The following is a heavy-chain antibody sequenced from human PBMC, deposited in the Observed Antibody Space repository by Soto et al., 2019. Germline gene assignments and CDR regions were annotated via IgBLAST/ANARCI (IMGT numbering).Heavy chain of an antibody. CDR3: AKDMGGLRRRTESYYYGMDV. J-gene: IGHJ6*02. Sequence: GGSLRLSCAASGFTFDYYTMHWVRQAPGKGLEWVSLISWDGGSTYYADSVKGRFTISRDNSKNSLYLQMNSLRTEDTALYYCAKDMGGLRRRTESYYYGMDVWGQGTTVTVSS. V-gene: IGHV3-43*01. D-gene: IGHD5-12*01. CDR2: ISWDGGST. CDR1: GFTFDYYT.